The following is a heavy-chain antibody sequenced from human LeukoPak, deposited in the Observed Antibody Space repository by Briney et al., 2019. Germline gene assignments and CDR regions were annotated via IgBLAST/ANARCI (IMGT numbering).Heavy chain of an antibody. J-gene: IGHJ4*02. CDR3: ARSSGAMIVVVPTDQTDY. CDR1: GYTFTSYD. D-gene: IGHD3-22*01. V-gene: IGHV1-2*06. CDR2: INPNSGGT. Sequence: GASVKVSCKASGYTFTSYDINWVRQATGQGLEWMGRINPNSGGTNYAQKFQGRVTMTRDTSISTAYMELSRLRSDDTAVYYCARSSGAMIVVVPTDQTDYWGQGTLVTVSS.